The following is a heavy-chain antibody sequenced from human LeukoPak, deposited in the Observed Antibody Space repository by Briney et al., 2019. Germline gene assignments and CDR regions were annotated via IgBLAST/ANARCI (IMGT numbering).Heavy chain of an antibody. D-gene: IGHD6-13*01. Sequence: PGGSLRLSCAASGFTFSSHAMSWVRQAPGKGLEWVSAISGSGGSTYYADSVKGRFTISRDNSKNTLYLQMNSLRAEDTAVYYCANQFSQYSSSWYESYYFDYWGQGTLVTVSS. CDR2: ISGSGGST. CDR1: GFTFSSHA. V-gene: IGHV3-23*01. J-gene: IGHJ4*02. CDR3: ANQFSQYSSSWYESYYFDY.